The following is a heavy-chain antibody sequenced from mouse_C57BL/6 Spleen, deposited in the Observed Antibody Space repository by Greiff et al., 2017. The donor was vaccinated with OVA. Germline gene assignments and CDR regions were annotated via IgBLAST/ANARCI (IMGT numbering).Heavy chain of an antibody. Sequence: VHLQPSGAALARPGASVQLSCQASGYPFTSYGISWVKQRTGPGLEWIGEIYPRSGNTYYNEKFKGKATLTAAKSSSTAYMELRSLTSEDSAVYVCARAVITTVVADWYCDVWGTGTTGTVSS. J-gene: IGHJ1*03. CDR2: IYPRSGNT. D-gene: IGHD1-1*01. CDR1: GYPFTSYG. V-gene: IGHV1-81*01. CDR3: ARAVITTVVADWYCDV.